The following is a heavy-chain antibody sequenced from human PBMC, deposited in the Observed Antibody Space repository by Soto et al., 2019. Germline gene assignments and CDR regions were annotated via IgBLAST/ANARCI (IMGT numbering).Heavy chain of an antibody. Sequence: GGSLRLSCAASGFTFSDYYMSWIRQAPGKGLEWVSYISSSGSTIYYADSVKGRFTISRDNAKNSLYLQMNSLRAEDTAVYYCASSPLTVTNSYYYYYGMDVWGQGTTVTVSS. D-gene: IGHD4-4*01. CDR1: GFTFSDYY. J-gene: IGHJ6*02. CDR2: ISSSGSTI. V-gene: IGHV3-11*01. CDR3: ASSPLTVTNSYYYYYGMDV.